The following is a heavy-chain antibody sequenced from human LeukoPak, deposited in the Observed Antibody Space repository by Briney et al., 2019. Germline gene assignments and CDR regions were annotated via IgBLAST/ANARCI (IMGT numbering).Heavy chain of an antibody. CDR2: ISGSSNYI. Sequence: GGSLRLSCAASGFTFSSYTMNWVRQAPGKGLEWVSSISGSSNYIYYADSVKGRFTISRDNAKNSLYLQMNSLRAEDTAVYYCAREAAAAGSDYWGQGTLVTVSS. CDR3: AREAAAAGSDY. CDR1: GFTFSSYT. J-gene: IGHJ4*02. D-gene: IGHD6-13*01. V-gene: IGHV3-21*01.